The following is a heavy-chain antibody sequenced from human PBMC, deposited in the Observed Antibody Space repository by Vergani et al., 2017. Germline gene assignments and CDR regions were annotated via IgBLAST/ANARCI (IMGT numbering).Heavy chain of an antibody. CDR3: ERDHTLGFYGRPNNWFDP. J-gene: IGHJ5*02. CDR1: GYTFTGYY. CDR2: INPNSGGT. D-gene: IGHD3-16*01. Sequence: QVQLVQSGAEVKKPGASVKVSCKASGYTFTGYYMHWVRQAPGQGLEWMGWINPNSGGTNYAQQFQGMVTITMDTSISTDYMELRRLRSDYTAVYYCERDHTLGFYGRPNNWFDPWGQGTLVTVSS. V-gene: IGHV1-2*02.